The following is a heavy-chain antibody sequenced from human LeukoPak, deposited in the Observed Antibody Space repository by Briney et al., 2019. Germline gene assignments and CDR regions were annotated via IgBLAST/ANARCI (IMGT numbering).Heavy chain of an antibody. J-gene: IGHJ4*02. Sequence: SEALSVTCTIPGGYIGSFYWSWIRRPPGKGLEWIGYIYYSGSTNYNPSLKSRVTISVDTSKNQFSLKVTSVTAADTAVYYCARGFAAAGFDYWGQGTLVTVSS. D-gene: IGHD6-13*01. CDR1: GGYIGSFY. V-gene: IGHV4-59*08. CDR2: IYYSGST. CDR3: ARGFAAAGFDY.